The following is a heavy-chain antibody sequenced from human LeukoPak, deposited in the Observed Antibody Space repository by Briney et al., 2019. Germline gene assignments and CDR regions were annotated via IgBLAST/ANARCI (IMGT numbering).Heavy chain of an antibody. J-gene: IGHJ4*02. CDR1: GFTFSSYA. V-gene: IGHV3-30-3*01. CDR3: ERALDLGYCSGGSCYSGETANWSPPFY. CDR2: ISYDGSNK. Sequence: PGGSLRLSCAASGFTFSSYAMHWVRQAPGKGLEWVAVISYDGSNKYYADSVKGRFTISRDNSKNTLYLQMNSLRVEETAVYSGERALDLGYCSGGSCYSGETANWSPPFYWGQGTLVTVSS. D-gene: IGHD2-15*01.